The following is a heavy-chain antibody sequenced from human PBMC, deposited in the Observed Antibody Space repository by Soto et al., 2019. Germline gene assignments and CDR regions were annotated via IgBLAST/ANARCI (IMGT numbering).Heavy chain of an antibody. CDR2: IYYSGST. CDR3: ARDLGGGYSYGKENWFDP. V-gene: IGHV4-59*01. CDR1: GGSISSYY. J-gene: IGHJ5*02. Sequence: SETLSLTCTVSGGSISSYYWSWIRQPPGKGLEWIGYIYYSGSTNYNPSLKSRVTISVETSKNQFSLKLSSVTAADTAVYYCARDLGGGYSYGKENWFDPWGQGTLVTVSS. D-gene: IGHD5-18*01.